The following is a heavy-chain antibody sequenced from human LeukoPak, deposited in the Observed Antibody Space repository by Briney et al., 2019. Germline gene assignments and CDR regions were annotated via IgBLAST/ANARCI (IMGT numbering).Heavy chain of an antibody. Sequence: SETLSLTCTVSGGSISSYYWSWIRQPAGKGLEWIGRIYTSGSTNYNPSLKSRVTISLDTSKNQFSLKLSSVTAADTAVYYCARGTLRYFDYTPYFDYWGQGTLVTVSS. CDR3: ARGTLRYFDYTPYFDY. V-gene: IGHV4-4*07. J-gene: IGHJ4*02. CDR2: IYTSGST. CDR1: GGSISSYY. D-gene: IGHD3-9*01.